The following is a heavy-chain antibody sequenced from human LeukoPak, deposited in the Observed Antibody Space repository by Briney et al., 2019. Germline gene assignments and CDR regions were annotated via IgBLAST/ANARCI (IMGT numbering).Heavy chain of an antibody. J-gene: IGHJ6*02. CDR1: GFTFSNYS. CDR2: ISSSGSYI. V-gene: IGHV3-21*01. Sequence: GGSLRLSCAASGFTFSNYSMNWVRQAPGKGLEWVSSISSSGSYIYYADSVKGRFTISRDNAKNSLYLQMNSLRAEDTAVYYCARVQGGLRFLEWLLSPLGMDVWGQGTTVTVSS. CDR3: ARVQGGLRFLEWLLSPLGMDV. D-gene: IGHD3-3*01.